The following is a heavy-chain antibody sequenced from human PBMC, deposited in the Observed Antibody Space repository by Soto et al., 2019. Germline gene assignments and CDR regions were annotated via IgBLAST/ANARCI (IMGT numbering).Heavy chain of an antibody. V-gene: IGHV3-13*05. Sequence: EVQLVASGGGLVQPGGSLRLSCEASGFTFRNYDMHWVRQGTGKGLEWVSGISAAGDPDYADSVEGRFTISRENAQSSFFLQMNSLRVGGTAVYYCARTDRDFYGLDVWGQGTKLIVSS. CDR2: ISAAGDP. J-gene: IGHJ6*02. CDR3: ARTDRDFYGLDV. CDR1: GFTFRNYD.